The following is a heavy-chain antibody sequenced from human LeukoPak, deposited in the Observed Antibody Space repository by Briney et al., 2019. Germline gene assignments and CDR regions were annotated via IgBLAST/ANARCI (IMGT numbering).Heavy chain of an antibody. J-gene: IGHJ6*03. V-gene: IGHV1-18*04. CDR3: ARGGGAAADYSYYYMDV. D-gene: IGHD6-13*01. CDR1: GYTFTGYY. Sequence: GASVKVSCKASGYTFTGYYMHWVRQAPGQGLEWMGWISAYNGNTNYAQKLQGRVTMTADTSTSTAYMELRSLRSDDTAVYYCARGGGAAADYSYYYMDVWGKGTTVTVSS. CDR2: ISAYNGNT.